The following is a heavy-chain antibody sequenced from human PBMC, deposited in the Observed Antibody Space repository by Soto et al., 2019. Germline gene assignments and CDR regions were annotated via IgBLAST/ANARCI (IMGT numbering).Heavy chain of an antibody. CDR3: AKHPPDYDILTGYGAQNWFDP. CDR1: ESTFSIYA. CDR2: KSSRWGST. D-gene: IGHD3-9*01. J-gene: IGHJ5*02. V-gene: IGHV3-23*01. Sequence: LPYADSESTFSIYAMGWVGQAPRKGLEWVSAKSSRWGSTYYAVSVKVRLTTSRGNARITLYLQMNSPRAEDTAVYYCAKHPPDYDILTGYGAQNWFDPWGQGTLVPGFS.